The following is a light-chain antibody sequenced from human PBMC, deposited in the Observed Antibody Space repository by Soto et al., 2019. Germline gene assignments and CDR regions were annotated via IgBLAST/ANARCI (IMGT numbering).Light chain of an antibody. V-gene: IGKV3-20*01. Sequence: ETVLTQSPGTLSLSPGERATLSCRASQSVSSSHLTWYQQKPGQAPRLLIYGASSRATGIPDRFSGSGSGTDFTLTISRLEPEDFALYYRQQFASSPWTFGQGTKVDIK. CDR1: QSVSSSH. CDR2: GAS. CDR3: QQFASSPWT. J-gene: IGKJ1*01.